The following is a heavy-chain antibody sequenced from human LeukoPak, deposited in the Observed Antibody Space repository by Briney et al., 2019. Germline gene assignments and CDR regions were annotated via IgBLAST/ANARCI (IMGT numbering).Heavy chain of an antibody. D-gene: IGHD6-19*01. CDR3: AKDSIAVAGSFDY. CDR1: GFTSSSYA. J-gene: IGHJ4*02. V-gene: IGHV3-23*01. CDR2: ISGSGGST. Sequence: GGSLRLSCGASGFTSSSYAMSWVRQAPGKGLEWVSVISGSGGSTYYADSVKGRFTISRDNSKNTLYLQMNSLRAGDTAVYYCAKDSIAVAGSFDYWGQGTLVSVSS.